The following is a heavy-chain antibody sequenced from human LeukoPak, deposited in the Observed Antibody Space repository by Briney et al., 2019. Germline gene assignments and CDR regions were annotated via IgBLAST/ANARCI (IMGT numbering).Heavy chain of an antibody. D-gene: IGHD1-26*01. V-gene: IGHV1-24*01. CDR2: FDPEDGET. CDR1: GYTLTELS. Sequence: ASVKGSCKVSGYTLTELSMHWVRQAPGKGLEWRGGFDPEDGETIYAQKFQGRVTMTEDTSTDTAYMELSSLRSEDTAVYYCATGRIVGATTIDYWGQGTLVTVSS. CDR3: ATGRIVGATTIDY. J-gene: IGHJ4*02.